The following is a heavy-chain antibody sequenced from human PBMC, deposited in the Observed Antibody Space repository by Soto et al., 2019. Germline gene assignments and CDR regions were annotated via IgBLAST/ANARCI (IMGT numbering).Heavy chain of an antibody. J-gene: IGHJ6*02. D-gene: IGHD5-18*01. CDR2: IYYSGST. Sequence: SETLSLTCTVSGGSVSSGSYYWSWIRQPPGKGLEWIGYIYYSGSTNYNPSLKSRVTISVDTSKNQFSLKLSSVTAADTAVYYCARDGGCFWYLDGYRYRMDFWGQGTKVTVSS. CDR1: GGSVSSGSYY. V-gene: IGHV4-61*01. CDR3: ARDGGCFWYLDGYRYRMDF.